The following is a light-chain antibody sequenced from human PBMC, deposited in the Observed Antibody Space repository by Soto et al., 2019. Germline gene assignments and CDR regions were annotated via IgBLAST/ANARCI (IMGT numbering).Light chain of an antibody. CDR2: DAS. V-gene: IGKV1-33*01. Sequence: LQMAQSPSTLSRTVGNRAQITFRASQTISSWLAWYQQKPGKAPKLLIYDASNMETGVPSRFTGSGSGTDFTFTISSLQPEDIATYYCQQYEIFPITFGQGTRLEIK. J-gene: IGKJ5*01. CDR1: QTISSW. CDR3: QQYEIFPIT.